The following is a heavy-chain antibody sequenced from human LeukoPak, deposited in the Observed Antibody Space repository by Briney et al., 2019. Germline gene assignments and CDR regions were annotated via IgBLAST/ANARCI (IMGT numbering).Heavy chain of an antibody. CDR1: GFTFSSYA. V-gene: IGHV3-64*01. CDR3: ARGGMATWRYFDY. J-gene: IGHJ4*02. Sequence: GGSLRLSCAASGFTFSSYAMPWVRQAPGKGLEYVSAISSNGGSTYYANSVKGRFTISRDNSKNTLYLQMGSLRAEDMAVYYCARGGMATWRYFDYWGQGTLVTVSS. CDR2: ISSNGGST. D-gene: IGHD5-24*01.